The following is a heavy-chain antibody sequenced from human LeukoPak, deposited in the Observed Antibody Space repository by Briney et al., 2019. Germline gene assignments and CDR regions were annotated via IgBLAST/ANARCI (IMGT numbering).Heavy chain of an antibody. CDR2: ISGNGGST. D-gene: IGHD6-19*01. V-gene: IGHV3-21*01. Sequence: PGGSLRLSCAASGFTFSSYGMNWVRQAPGKGLEWVSGISGNGGSTYYADSVKGRFTISRDNAKNSLYLQMNSLRAEDTAVYYCARDLRLGIAVAGTSDYWGQGTLVTVSS. CDR1: GFTFSSYG. J-gene: IGHJ4*02. CDR3: ARDLRLGIAVAGTSDY.